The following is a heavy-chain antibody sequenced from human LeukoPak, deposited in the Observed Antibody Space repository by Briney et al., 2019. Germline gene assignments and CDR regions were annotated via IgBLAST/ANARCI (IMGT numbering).Heavy chain of an antibody. CDR1: GFTFSSYA. CDR3: ARGGYYDILTGYSYFDY. CDR2: ISYDGSSK. D-gene: IGHD3-9*01. V-gene: IGHV3-30*04. J-gene: IGHJ4*02. Sequence: GGSLRLSCAASGFTFSSYAMHWVRQAPGKGLEWVAVISYDGSSKYYADSVKGRFTISRDNSKNTLYLQMNSLRAEDTAVYYCARGGYYDILTGYSYFDYWGQGTLVTVSS.